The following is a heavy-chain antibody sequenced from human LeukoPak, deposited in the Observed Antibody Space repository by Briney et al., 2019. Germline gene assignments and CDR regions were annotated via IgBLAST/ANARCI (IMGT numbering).Heavy chain of an antibody. CDR1: GFPFSGSG. CDR2: SGDSDGST. CDR3: AKGGCRGTCNPLAY. V-gene: IGHV3-23*01. Sequence: GGSLRLFCAASGFPFSGSGMSWVRQAPGKGLEWISSSGDSDGSTYYADSLKGRFTISRDNSKNTLYLQMNNLRAEDTAVYYCAKGGCRGTCNPLAYWGQGALVTVSP. D-gene: IGHD2-15*01. J-gene: IGHJ4*02.